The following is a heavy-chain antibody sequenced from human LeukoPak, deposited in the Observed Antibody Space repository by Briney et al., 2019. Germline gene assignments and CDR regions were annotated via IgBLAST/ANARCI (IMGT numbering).Heavy chain of an antibody. D-gene: IGHD7-27*01. J-gene: IGHJ4*02. V-gene: IGHV3-21*01. CDR1: GFTFGSHY. CDR2: VSSSSYYI. Sequence: GGSLRLSCLGSGFTFGSHYMDWVRQAPGKGLEWVSSVSSSSYYIYYADSVKGRFTISRDNSKNTLYLQMNSLRAEDTAVYYCAQDIAWGAFEHWGQGTLVTVSS. CDR3: AQDIAWGAFEH.